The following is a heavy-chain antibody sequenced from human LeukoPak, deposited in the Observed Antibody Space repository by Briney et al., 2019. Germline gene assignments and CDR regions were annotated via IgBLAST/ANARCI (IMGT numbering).Heavy chain of an antibody. J-gene: IGHJ4*02. V-gene: IGHV4-34*01. D-gene: IGHD5-12*01. CDR2: INHSGST. CDR3: ARVSGYDWESFYDY. Sequence: SETLSLTCAVYGGSFSGYYWSWIRQPPGKGLEWIGEINHSGSTNYNPSLKSRVTISVDTSKKQFSLKLRSVTAADTAVYYCARVSGYDWESFYDYWGQGTLVTVSS. CDR1: GGSFSGYY.